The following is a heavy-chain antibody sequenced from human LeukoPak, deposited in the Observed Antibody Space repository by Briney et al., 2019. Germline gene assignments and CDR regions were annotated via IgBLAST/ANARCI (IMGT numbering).Heavy chain of an antibody. V-gene: IGHV1-2*02. CDR3: ARDPHPYSSGWSQDY. CDR1: GYTFTGYY. Sequence: GASVKVSCKASGYTFTGYYMHWVRQAPGQGLEWMGWINPNSGGTNYAQKFQGRVTMTRDTSISTAYMELSRLRSDDTAVYYCARDPHPYSSGWSQDYWGQGTLVTVSS. D-gene: IGHD6-19*01. J-gene: IGHJ4*02. CDR2: INPNSGGT.